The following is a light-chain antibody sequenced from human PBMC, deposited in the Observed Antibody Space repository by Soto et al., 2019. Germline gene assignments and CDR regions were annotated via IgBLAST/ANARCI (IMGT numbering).Light chain of an antibody. V-gene: IGKV3-20*01. CDR3: QQHGTSPIT. CDR2: GAS. CDR1: QSVSTY. Sequence: ETVLTQSPATLSLSPGESATLSCRASQSVSTYLAWHQQKPGQTPRLLVYGASSRATGIPDRFSGSGSGTDFTLTISRLEPEDFAVYYCQQHGTSPITFGQGTRLEIK. J-gene: IGKJ5*01.